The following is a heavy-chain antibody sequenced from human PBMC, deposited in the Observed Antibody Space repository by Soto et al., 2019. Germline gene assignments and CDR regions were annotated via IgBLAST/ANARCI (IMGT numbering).Heavy chain of an antibody. Sequence: EVQLVESGGGLVQPGGSLRLSCAASGFTFSSYSMNWVRQAPGKGLEWVSYISSSSSTIYYADSVKGRFTISRDNAKNLLYLQINSLRDEDTAVYYCAREGGVLNWFDPWGQGTLVTVSS. CDR3: AREGGVLNWFDP. CDR2: ISSSSSTI. D-gene: IGHD3-16*01. J-gene: IGHJ5*02. V-gene: IGHV3-48*02. CDR1: GFTFSSYS.